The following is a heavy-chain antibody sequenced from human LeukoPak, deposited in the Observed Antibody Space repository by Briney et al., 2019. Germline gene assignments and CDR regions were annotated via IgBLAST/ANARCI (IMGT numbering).Heavy chain of an antibody. CDR1: GGSISSGSYY. D-gene: IGHD3-22*01. J-gene: IGHJ4*02. V-gene: IGHV4-61*02. CDR2: IYTSGST. Sequence: SETLSLTCTVSGGSISSGSYYWSWIRQPAGKGLEWIGRIYTSGSTNYNPSLKSQFTMSVDTSKNQFSLKLSSVTAADTAVYYCARDQYYYDSSGYLTFDYWGQGTLVTVSS. CDR3: ARDQYYYDSSGYLTFDY.